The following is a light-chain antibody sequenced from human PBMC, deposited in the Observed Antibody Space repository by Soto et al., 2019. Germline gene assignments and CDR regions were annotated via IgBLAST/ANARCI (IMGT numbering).Light chain of an antibody. Sequence: SVLTQPASVSGSPGHSITISCTGTSNDVGGYNYVSCFQHHPGKAPKLIIYEVSYRPSGVSNRFSGSKSGDTASLTISGLQAEDEADYYCSSFTNTITRYAFGTGTKVTVL. V-gene: IGLV2-14*01. CDR3: SSFTNTITRYA. CDR2: EVS. J-gene: IGLJ1*01. CDR1: SNDVGGYNY.